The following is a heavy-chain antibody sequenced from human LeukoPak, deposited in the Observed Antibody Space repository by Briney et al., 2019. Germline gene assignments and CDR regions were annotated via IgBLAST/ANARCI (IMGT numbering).Heavy chain of an antibody. CDR2: INPNSGGT. Sequence: ASVKVSCKASGYTFTSYYMHWVRQAPGQGLEWMGWINPNSGGTNYAQKFQGRVTMTRDTSISTAYMELSRLRSDDTAVYYCARVVGAGIWLLTRGYYFDYWGQGTLVTVSS. D-gene: IGHD3-10*01. J-gene: IGHJ4*02. CDR1: GYTFTSYY. V-gene: IGHV1-2*02. CDR3: ARVVGAGIWLLTRGYYFDY.